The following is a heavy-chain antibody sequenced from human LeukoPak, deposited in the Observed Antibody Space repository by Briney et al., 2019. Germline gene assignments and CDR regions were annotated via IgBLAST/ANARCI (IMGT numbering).Heavy chain of an antibody. D-gene: IGHD1-26*01. CDR3: ARGGSYLSAFDI. Sequence: GGSLRLSCAASGFTFSSYGMHWVRQAPGKGLEWVAVISYDGSNKYYADSVKGRFTISRDNAKNSLYLQMNSLRAEDTAVYYCARGGSYLSAFDIWGQGTMVTVSS. J-gene: IGHJ3*02. V-gene: IGHV3-30*03. CDR2: ISYDGSNK. CDR1: GFTFSSYG.